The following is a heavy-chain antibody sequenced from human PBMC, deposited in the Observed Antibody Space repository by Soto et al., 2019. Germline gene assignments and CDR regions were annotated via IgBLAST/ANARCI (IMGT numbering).Heavy chain of an antibody. Sequence: SSETLSLTCTVSGGSISSGGYYWSWIRQHPGKGLEWIGYIYYSGSTYYNPSLKSRVTISVDTSKNQFSLKLSSVTAADTAVYYCARGIHGGCWFDPWGQGTLVTVSS. CDR1: GGSISSGGYY. CDR3: ARGIHGGCWFDP. V-gene: IGHV4-31*03. J-gene: IGHJ5*02. CDR2: IYYSGST.